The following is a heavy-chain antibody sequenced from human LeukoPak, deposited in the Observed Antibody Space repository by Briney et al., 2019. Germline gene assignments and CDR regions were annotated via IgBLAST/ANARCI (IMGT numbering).Heavy chain of an antibody. CDR1: GFTFSDSA. Sequence: GGSLRLSCAASGFTFSDSAMHWVRQASGTGLEWVARIRSKANTYAASYAASVKGRFTISRDDSKSTASLQMNSLKTEDTAVYYCNSYGLFDYWGHGTLVTVSS. CDR3: NSYGLFDY. D-gene: IGHD5-18*01. CDR2: IRSKANTYAA. J-gene: IGHJ4*01. V-gene: IGHV3-73*01.